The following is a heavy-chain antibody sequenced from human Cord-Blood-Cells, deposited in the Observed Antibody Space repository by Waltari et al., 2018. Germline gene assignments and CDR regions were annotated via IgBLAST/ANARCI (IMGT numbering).Heavy chain of an antibody. CDR1: GGSIRSRSYS. D-gene: IGHD1-26*01. V-gene: IGHV4-39*07. CDR2: IYYSGST. Sequence: QLQLQESGPGLVKPSETLSLPCPASGGSIRSRSYSWGWIRQPPGKGLEWLGSIYYSGSTYYNPSLKSRVTISVDTSKNQFSLKLSSVTAADTAVYYCARVQGGATDAFDIWGQGTMVTVSS. J-gene: IGHJ3*02. CDR3: ARVQGGATDAFDI.